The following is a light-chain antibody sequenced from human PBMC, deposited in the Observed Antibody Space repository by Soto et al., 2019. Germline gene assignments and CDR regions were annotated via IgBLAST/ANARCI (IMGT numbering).Light chain of an antibody. CDR1: KLGDKY. CDR2: QDT. J-gene: IGLJ2*01. V-gene: IGLV3-1*01. CDR3: QARDSSIVV. Sequence: SYELTKPPSVSVSPGQTASITCSGDKLGDKYACWYQQKPGQSPVLVIYQDTKRPSGIPERFSGSNSGNTATLTISGTQALDEADYYCQARDSSIVVFGGGTKLTVL.